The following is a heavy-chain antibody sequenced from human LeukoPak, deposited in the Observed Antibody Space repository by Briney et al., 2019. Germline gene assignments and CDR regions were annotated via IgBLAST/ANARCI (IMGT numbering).Heavy chain of an antibody. Sequence: GGSLRLYCEASGFTFSDYYMTWIRQAPGKGLEWVSHIAHSGNGMWYADAVKGRFTISRDNAKNLLFLQMDSLRAEDTAVYYCARGHYEMGVWGQGTTVIVSS. CDR2: IAHSGNGM. V-gene: IGHV3-11*01. CDR3: ARGHYEMGV. J-gene: IGHJ6*02. CDR1: GFTFSDYY.